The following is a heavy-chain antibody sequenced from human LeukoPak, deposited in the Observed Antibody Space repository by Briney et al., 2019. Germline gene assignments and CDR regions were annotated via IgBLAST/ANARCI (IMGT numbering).Heavy chain of an antibody. CDR1: GYTFTSYA. D-gene: IGHD6-19*01. Sequence: AALVKVSCKASGYTFTSYAMNWVRQAPGQGLEWMGWINTNTGNPTYAQGFTGRFVFSLDTSVSTAYLQISSLKAEDTAVYYCARDNQQWLVYGGAFDIWGQGTMVTVSS. CDR2: INTNTGNP. J-gene: IGHJ3*02. CDR3: ARDNQQWLVYGGAFDI. V-gene: IGHV7-4-1*02.